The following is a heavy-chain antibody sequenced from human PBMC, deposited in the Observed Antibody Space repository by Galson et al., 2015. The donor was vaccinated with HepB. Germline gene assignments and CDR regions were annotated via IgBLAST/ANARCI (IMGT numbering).Heavy chain of an antibody. CDR3: ARDDFYCSGGSCPLFGWYFDL. CDR1: GGSISSSY. V-gene: IGHV4-4*07. Sequence: SETLSLTCTVSGGSISSSYWSWIRQPAGKGLEWIGRIYTSGSTNYNPSLKSRVTMSVDTSKNQFSLKLSSVTAADTAVYYCARDDFYCSGGSCPLFGWYFDLWGRGTLVTVSS. CDR2: IYTSGST. J-gene: IGHJ2*01. D-gene: IGHD2-15*01.